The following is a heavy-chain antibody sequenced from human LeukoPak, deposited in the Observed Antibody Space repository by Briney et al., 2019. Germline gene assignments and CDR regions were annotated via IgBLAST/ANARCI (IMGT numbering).Heavy chain of an antibody. CDR3: ARGGRGGYSSSWYGY. Sequence: SETLSLTCAVYGGSFSGYYWSWIRQPPGKGLEWIGEINHSGSTNYNPSLKSRVTISVDTSKNKFSLKLSSVTAADTAVYYCARGGRGGYSSSWYGYWGQGTLVTASS. J-gene: IGHJ4*02. CDR2: INHSGST. V-gene: IGHV4-34*01. CDR1: GGSFSGYY. D-gene: IGHD6-13*01.